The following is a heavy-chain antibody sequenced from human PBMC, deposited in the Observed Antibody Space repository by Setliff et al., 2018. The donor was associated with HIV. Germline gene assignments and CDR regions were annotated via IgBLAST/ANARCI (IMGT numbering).Heavy chain of an antibody. D-gene: IGHD3-10*01. V-gene: IGHV3-15*01. CDR1: GFTFSDVW. CDR2: MKSIPDGGRI. Sequence: GGSLRLSCVVSGFTFSDVWMSWVRQAPGKGLEWIGRMKSIPDGGRIDYAAPVKGRFTISRDDSKNTLYLQMNSLKIEDTAVYYCTTWDKGSVWFGELLVSPDVFDIWGQGTLVTVSS. J-gene: IGHJ3*02. CDR3: TTWDKGSVWFGELLVSPDVFDI.